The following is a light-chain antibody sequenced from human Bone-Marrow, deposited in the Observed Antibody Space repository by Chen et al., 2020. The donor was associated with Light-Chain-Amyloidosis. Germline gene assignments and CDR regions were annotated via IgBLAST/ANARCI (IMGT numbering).Light chain of an antibody. J-gene: IGKJ4*01. CDR2: GSS. CDR1: QTISSHY. CDR3: QQYGTSPLA. Sequence: EIVLTQSPGTLSLSPGEGANLSCRASQTISSHYLPWYQQKFGQAPRLLIYGSSSRATGIPDRFTGSGSGTDFTLTINRLEPEDFAMYYCQQYGTSPLAFGGGTKVEIK. V-gene: IGKV3-20*01.